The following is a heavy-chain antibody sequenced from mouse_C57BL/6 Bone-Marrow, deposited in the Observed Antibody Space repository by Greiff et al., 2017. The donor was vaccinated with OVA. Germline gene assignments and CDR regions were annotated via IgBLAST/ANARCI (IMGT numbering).Heavy chain of an antibody. Sequence: QVQLQQPGAELVKPGASVKLSCKASGYTFTSYWMHWVKQRPGQGLEWIGMIHPNSGSTNYNEKFKSKATLTVDKSSSTAYMQLSSLTSEDSAVYYCASKTREGFAYWGQGTLVTVTA. CDR2: IHPNSGST. J-gene: IGHJ3*01. CDR3: ASKTREGFAY. V-gene: IGHV1-64*01. CDR1: GYTFTSYW.